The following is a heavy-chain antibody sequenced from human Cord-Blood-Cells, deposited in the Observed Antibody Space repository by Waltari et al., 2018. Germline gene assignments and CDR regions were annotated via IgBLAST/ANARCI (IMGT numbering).Heavy chain of an antibody. CDR1: GVSFSGYF. CDR2: INHSGST. J-gene: IGHJ3*02. V-gene: IGHV4-34*01. Sequence: QVQLQQWGAGLLKPSETLSLTCAVYGVSFSGYFGSWIRQPPGKGLEWIGEINHSGSTNYNPSLKSRVTISVDTSKNQFSLKLSSVTAADTAVYYCARALTGNAFDIWGQGTMVTVSS. CDR3: ARALTGNAFDI. D-gene: IGHD7-27*01.